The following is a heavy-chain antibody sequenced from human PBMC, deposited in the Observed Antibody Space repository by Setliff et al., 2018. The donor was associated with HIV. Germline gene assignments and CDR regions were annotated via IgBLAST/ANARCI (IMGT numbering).Heavy chain of an antibody. CDR1: GYTFSNYG. CDR3: ARHCNAGTRYFYI. J-gene: IGHJ3*02. Sequence: VASVKVSCKASGYTFSNYGISWLRQAPGQGPEWMGWISGDNGDTNYAQKFQGRLTMTTDTSTSTAYMELRSLRSDDTAVYYCARHCNAGTRYFYIWGQGTMVTVSS. D-gene: IGHD2-15*01. V-gene: IGHV1-18*01. CDR2: ISGDNGDT.